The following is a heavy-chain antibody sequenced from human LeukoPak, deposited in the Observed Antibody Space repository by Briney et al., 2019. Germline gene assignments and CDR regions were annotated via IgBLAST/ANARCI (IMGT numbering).Heavy chain of an antibody. CDR2: IYSDGST. Sequence: GGSLRLSCAASGFTVSSNYMSWVRQAPGKGLEWVSVIYSDGSTYYEDSVKGRFTISRDNSKNTLSLQMNSLRAEDTAVYYCVREKGRGVISPYFDYWGQGTLVIVSS. CDR1: GFTVSSNY. J-gene: IGHJ4*02. D-gene: IGHD3-10*01. CDR3: VREKGRGVISPYFDY. V-gene: IGHV3-53*01.